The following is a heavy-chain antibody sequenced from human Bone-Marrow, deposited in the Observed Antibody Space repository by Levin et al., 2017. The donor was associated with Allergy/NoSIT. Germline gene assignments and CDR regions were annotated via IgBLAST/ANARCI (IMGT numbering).Heavy chain of an antibody. CDR2: IYSGGDI. V-gene: IGHV3-66*01. CDR1: GFTVSNHY. J-gene: IGHJ4*02. Sequence: GESLKISCAAYGFTVSNHYMRWVRQAPGKGPEWVSHIYSGGDIEYTASVRGRFTISRDNSKNTLNLQMNSLRVEDTGVYYCARDRDHWGQGTLVTVSS. CDR3: ARDRDH. D-gene: IGHD5-24*01.